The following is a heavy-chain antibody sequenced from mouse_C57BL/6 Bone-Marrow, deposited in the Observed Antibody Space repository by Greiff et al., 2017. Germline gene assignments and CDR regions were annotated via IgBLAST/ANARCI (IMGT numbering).Heavy chain of an antibody. CDR1: GFSLTSYA. D-gene: IGHD1-1*01. V-gene: IGHV2-9-1*01. J-gene: IGHJ3*01. CDR2: IWTGGGT. Sequence: VKLEESGPGLVAPSQSLSITCTVSGFSLTSYAISWVRQPPGKGLEWLGVIWTGGGTTYNSALKSRLSISKDNSKSQVFLKMNSLQTDDTARYYCARTYYYGSSYGFAYWGQGTLVTVSA. CDR3: ARTYYYGSSYGFAY.